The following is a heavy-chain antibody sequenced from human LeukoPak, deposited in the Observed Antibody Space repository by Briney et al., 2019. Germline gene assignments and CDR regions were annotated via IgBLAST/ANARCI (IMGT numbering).Heavy chain of an antibody. D-gene: IGHD3-9*01. CDR1: GFTFSSYS. V-gene: IGHV3-23*01. Sequence: GGSLRLSCEASGFTFSSYSMNWVRQAPGKGLEWVSAISGSGGSTYYADSVKGRFTISRDNARNTLYLQMNSLRAEDTAVYYCARARVLRYFDWPYFDYWGQGTLVTVSS. CDR3: ARARVLRYFDWPYFDY. CDR2: ISGSGGST. J-gene: IGHJ4*02.